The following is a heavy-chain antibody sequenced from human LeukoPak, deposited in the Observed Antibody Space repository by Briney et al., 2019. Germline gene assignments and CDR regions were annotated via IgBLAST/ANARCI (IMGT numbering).Heavy chain of an antibody. CDR1: GGSISSYY. J-gene: IGHJ6*03. D-gene: IGHD6-13*01. V-gene: IGHV4-59*01. CDR2: IYYSGST. Sequence: KPSETLSLTCTVSGGSISSYYRSWIRQPPGKGLEWIGYIYYSGSTNYNPSLKSRVTISVDTSKNQFSLKLSSVTAADTAVYYCARDSSPYYYYYMDVWGKGTTVTVSS. CDR3: ARDSSPYYYYYMDV.